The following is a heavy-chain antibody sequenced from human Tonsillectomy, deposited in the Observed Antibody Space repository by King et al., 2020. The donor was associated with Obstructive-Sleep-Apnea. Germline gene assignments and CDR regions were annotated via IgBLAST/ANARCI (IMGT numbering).Heavy chain of an antibody. CDR1: GFTFSSYG. D-gene: IGHD3-22*01. J-gene: IGHJ4*02. CDR3: ASSMIVVARVDY. V-gene: IGHV3-30*02. CDR2: IRYDGSNK. Sequence: VQLVESGGGVVQPGGSLRLSCAASGFTFSSYGMHWVRQAPGKGLEWVAFIRYDGSNKYYADSGKGRFNISRDNSKNTLYLQMNSLRAEDTAVYYCASSMIVVARVDYWGQGTLVTVSS.